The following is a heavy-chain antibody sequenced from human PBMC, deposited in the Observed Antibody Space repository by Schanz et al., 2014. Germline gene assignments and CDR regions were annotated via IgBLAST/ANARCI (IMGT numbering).Heavy chain of an antibody. D-gene: IGHD6-13*01. CDR2: ISGNGGEK. V-gene: IGHV3-30*04. J-gene: IGHJ4*02. CDR3: AKERIAAAWTFDY. Sequence: QVQLVESGGGVVQPGRSLRLSCAASGFSFSTYAMHWVRQAPGKGLRCVAVISGNGGEKYYADSVKGRFTISRDNSENTLYLQMNSLRAEDTAVYYCAKERIAAAWTFDYWGQGTLVTVSS. CDR1: GFSFSTYA.